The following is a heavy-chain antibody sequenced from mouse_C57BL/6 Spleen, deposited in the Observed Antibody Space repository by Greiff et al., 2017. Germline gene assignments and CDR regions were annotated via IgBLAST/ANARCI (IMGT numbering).Heavy chain of an antibody. CDR2: ISDGGSYT. D-gene: IGHD2-4*01. Sequence: EVHLVESGGGLVKPGGSLKLSCAASGFTFSSYAMSWVRQTPEKRLEWVATISDGGSYTYYPDNVKGRFTISRDNAKNNLYLQMSHLKSEDTAMYYCARELYYDYDKDYAMDDWGQGTSVTVSS. CDR1: GFTFSSYA. J-gene: IGHJ4*01. CDR3: ARELYYDYDKDYAMDD. V-gene: IGHV5-4*01.